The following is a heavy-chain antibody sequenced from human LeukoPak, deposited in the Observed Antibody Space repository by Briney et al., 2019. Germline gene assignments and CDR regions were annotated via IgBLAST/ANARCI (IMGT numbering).Heavy chain of an antibody. CDR3: ARDGRPLDY. Sequence: GGSLRLSCVDSGITFSRYWMSWVRQAPGKGLEWVVNIRQDGGEKYYVDSVKGRFTISRDNAKNSVYLQMSSLRVEDTAVYYCARDGRPLDYWGQGTLVTVSS. CDR1: GITFSRYW. V-gene: IGHV3-7*03. CDR2: IRQDGGEK. J-gene: IGHJ4*02.